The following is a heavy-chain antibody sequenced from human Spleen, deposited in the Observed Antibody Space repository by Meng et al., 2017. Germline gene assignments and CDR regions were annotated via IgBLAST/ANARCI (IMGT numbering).Heavy chain of an antibody. D-gene: IGHD6-19*01. CDR3: ARHGYANGWDY. CDR1: GDSFTTFD. Sequence: ASVKVSCKLSGDSFTTFDINWMRQAPGQGLEWMGWLNPNSGNAGYPQNFQDRLTMTRDISINTAYMELRNLRSDDTAVYYCARHGYANGWDYWGQGTLVTVSS. J-gene: IGHJ4*02. V-gene: IGHV1-8*01. CDR2: LNPNSGNA.